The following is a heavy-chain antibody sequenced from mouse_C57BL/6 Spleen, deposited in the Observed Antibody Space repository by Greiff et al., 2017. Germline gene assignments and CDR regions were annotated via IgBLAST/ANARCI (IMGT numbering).Heavy chain of an antibody. V-gene: IGHV1-64*01. Sequence: QVQLQQPGAELVKPGASVKLSCKASGYTFTSYWMHWVKQRPGQGLEWIGMIHPNSGSTYYNEKFKSKATLTVDKSSSTAYMQLSSLTSEDSAVDYCARRSGGGRWYFDVWGTGTTVTVSS. CDR1: GYTFTSYW. CDR3: ARRSGGGRWYFDV. CDR2: IHPNSGST. J-gene: IGHJ1*03. D-gene: IGHD1-1*02.